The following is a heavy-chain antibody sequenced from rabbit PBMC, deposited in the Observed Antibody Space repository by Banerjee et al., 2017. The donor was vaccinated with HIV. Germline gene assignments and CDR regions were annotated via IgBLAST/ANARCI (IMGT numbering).Heavy chain of an antibody. V-gene: IGHV1S45*01. CDR1: GFSFSSSYW. CDR2: IYNGDGST. D-gene: IGHD8-1*01. J-gene: IGHJ6*01. Sequence: QEQLEESGGDLVKPEGSLTLTCTASGFSFSSSYWISWVRQAPGKGLEWIACIYNGDGSTYYAIWAKGRFTISKTSSTTVTLQMTSLTAADTATYFCAREESAGYGYYKLWGPGTLVTVS. CDR3: AREESAGYGYYKL.